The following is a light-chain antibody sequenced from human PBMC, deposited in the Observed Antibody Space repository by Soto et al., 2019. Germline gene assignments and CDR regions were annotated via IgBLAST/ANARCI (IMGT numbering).Light chain of an antibody. CDR2: GAS. CDR3: QQYNNWPLT. Sequence: EIVMTQSPAPLSVSPGARATLSCRASQSVSSNLAWYQQKPGQAPRLLIYGASTRDTGIPARFSGSGSGTEFTLTISSLQSEDFAVYYCQQYNNWPLTFGGGTKVEIK. J-gene: IGKJ4*01. CDR1: QSVSSN. V-gene: IGKV3-15*01.